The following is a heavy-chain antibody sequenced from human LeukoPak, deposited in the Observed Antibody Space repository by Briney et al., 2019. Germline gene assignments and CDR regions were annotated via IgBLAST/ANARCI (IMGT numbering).Heavy chain of an antibody. CDR3: AKEVPAATQFDY. V-gene: IGHV3-23*01. CDR1: GFIFSSYA. CDR2: ISGSGDLT. J-gene: IGHJ4*02. D-gene: IGHD2-2*01. Sequence: GGSLRLSCAASGFIFSSYAMSWVRQAPGKGLEWVSTISGSGDLTYYADSVKGRFTISRDNSKNTLYLQMNSLRAEDTAVYYCAKEVPAATQFDYWGQGSLVTVSS.